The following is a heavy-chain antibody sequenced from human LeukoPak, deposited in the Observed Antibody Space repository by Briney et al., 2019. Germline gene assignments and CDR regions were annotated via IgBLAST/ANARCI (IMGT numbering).Heavy chain of an antibody. J-gene: IGHJ4*02. CDR3: ARVRTAMEVGAY. V-gene: IGHV3-43*02. D-gene: IGHD5-18*01. CDR1: GFTFDDYA. CDR2: ISGDGSDT. Sequence: PGGSLRLSCAASGFTFDDYAMHWVRQAPGKGLEWVSLISGDGSDTYYGDSVKGRFTVSRDNSKNSLYLQMNCLRVEDTALYYCARVRTAMEVGAYWGQGTLVTVSS.